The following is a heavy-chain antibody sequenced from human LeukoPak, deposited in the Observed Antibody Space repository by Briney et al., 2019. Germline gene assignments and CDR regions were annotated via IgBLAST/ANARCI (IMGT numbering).Heavy chain of an antibody. CDR2: ISSSTT. CDR1: GFTFSSYS. CDR3: AKPARTDYADY. Sequence: GGSLRLSCAASGFTFSSYSMNWVRQAPGKGLEWVSYISSSTTYYADSVKGRFTISRDNSKNTLYLQMNSLRAEDTAVYYCAKPARTDYADYWGQGTLVTVSS. J-gene: IGHJ4*02. D-gene: IGHD1-14*01. V-gene: IGHV3-48*01.